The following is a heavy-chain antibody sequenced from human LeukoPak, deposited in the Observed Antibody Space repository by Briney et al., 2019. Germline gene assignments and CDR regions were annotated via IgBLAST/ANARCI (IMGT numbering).Heavy chain of an antibody. Sequence: SETLSLTCADYGGSFSGYYWSWIRQPPGKGLVWIGESNHSGSTNYNPSLKSRVTISVDTSKNQFSLKLISVTAADTAVYYCATSKYQLLLDAFDLWGQGTMVTVYS. CDR1: GGSFSGYY. D-gene: IGHD2-2*01. V-gene: IGHV4-34*01. CDR2: SNHSGST. CDR3: ATSKYQLLLDAFDL. J-gene: IGHJ3*01.